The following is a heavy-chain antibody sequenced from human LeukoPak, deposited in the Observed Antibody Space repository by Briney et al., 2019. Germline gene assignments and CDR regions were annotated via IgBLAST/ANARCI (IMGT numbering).Heavy chain of an antibody. J-gene: IGHJ6*03. D-gene: IGHD2-2*01. V-gene: IGHV1-8*01. CDR2: MNPNSGNT. Sequence: ASVKVSCKASGYTFTSYDINWVRQATGQGLEWMGWMNPNSGNTGYAQKFQGRVTMTRNTSISTAYMELSSLRSEDTAVYYCARAQISIVVVPAAAGWPYYYYYMDVWGKGTTVTVSS. CDR1: GYTFTSYD. CDR3: ARAQISIVVVPAAAGWPYYYYYMDV.